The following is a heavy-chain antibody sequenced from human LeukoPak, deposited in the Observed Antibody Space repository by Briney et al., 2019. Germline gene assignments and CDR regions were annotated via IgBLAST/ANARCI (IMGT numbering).Heavy chain of an antibody. CDR1: GFRYSHYG. Sequence: PGGSLRLSCVASGFRYSHYGMSWVRQAPGKGLERVSGISGSGGATYYADSVKGRFTVSRDDPHNTLYLQMNSVRVEDTAVYYCARDLVVATGPDYWGQGTLVTVSS. V-gene: IGHV3-23*01. D-gene: IGHD5-12*01. J-gene: IGHJ4*02. CDR3: ARDLVVATGPDY. CDR2: ISGSGGAT.